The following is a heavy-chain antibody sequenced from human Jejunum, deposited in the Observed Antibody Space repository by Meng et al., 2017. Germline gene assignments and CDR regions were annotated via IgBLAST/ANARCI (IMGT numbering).Heavy chain of an antibody. Sequence: EVQLVESGGGLVQPGGSLRLSCAASGFTVGTYWMHWVRQAPGKGLVWVSRINSDGTSTAYADSVKGRFTISSDHAKNTLYLQMNSLRADDTAVYYCARGSPGYANSYSDYWGQGTLVTVSS. CDR3: ARGSPGYANSYSDY. V-gene: IGHV3-74*03. D-gene: IGHD2-2*01. CDR1: GFTVGTYW. CDR2: INSDGTST. J-gene: IGHJ4*02.